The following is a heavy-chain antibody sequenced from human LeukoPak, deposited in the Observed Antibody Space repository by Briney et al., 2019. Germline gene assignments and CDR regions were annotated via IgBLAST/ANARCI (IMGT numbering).Heavy chain of an antibody. CDR3: AKTISRMHPPDY. V-gene: IGHV4-59*01. Sequence: TTSETLSLTCTVSGGSIRSYSWSWIRQPPGKGLEWIGYIYYSGSTNYNPSLKSRVTISIDTSKDQFSLKLSYVTAADTAVYYCAKTISRMHPPDYWGQGTLVTVSS. J-gene: IGHJ4*02. CDR2: IYYSGST. D-gene: IGHD1-14*01. CDR1: GGSIRSYS.